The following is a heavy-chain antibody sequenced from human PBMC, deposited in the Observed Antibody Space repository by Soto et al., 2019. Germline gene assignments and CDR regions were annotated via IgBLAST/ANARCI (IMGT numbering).Heavy chain of an antibody. CDR3: ARDRGGGSCMDV. CDR1: GFTFSSYW. J-gene: IGHJ6*03. D-gene: IGHD2-15*01. CDR2: INRDGSST. Sequence: GGSLRLSCAASGFTFSSYWMHWVRQAPGRGLVWVSSINRDGSSTGYADSVKGRFAVSRDNAKHTLYLQMSSLRAEDTAVYYCARDRGGGSCMDVWGKGTTVTVSS. V-gene: IGHV3-74*01.